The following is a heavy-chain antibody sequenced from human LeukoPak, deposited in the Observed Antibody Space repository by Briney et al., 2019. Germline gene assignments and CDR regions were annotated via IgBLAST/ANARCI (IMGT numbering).Heavy chain of an antibody. Sequence: PGGSLRLSCAASGFTFSSYAMSWVRQAPGKGLEWVSAISGSGGSTYYADSVKGRFTISRDNSKNTLYLQMNSLRAEDTAVYYCAKDCIAVAGPLTCFDYWGQGTLVTVSS. V-gene: IGHV3-23*01. J-gene: IGHJ4*02. CDR1: GFTFSSYA. D-gene: IGHD6-19*01. CDR3: AKDCIAVAGPLTCFDY. CDR2: ISGSGGST.